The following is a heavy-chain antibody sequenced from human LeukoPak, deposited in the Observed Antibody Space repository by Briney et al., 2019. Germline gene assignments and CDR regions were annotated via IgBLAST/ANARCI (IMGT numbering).Heavy chain of an antibody. Sequence: GGSLRLSCAASGFTFSSYSMNWVRQAPGKGLEWVAAIAFDGRRKFYTNSVKGRFTISRDNSNNILFLQMSDLRTEDTALYYCARDRLYTGYDPVLDLWGQGTPVTVSS. CDR3: ARDRLYTGYDPVLDL. J-gene: IGHJ5*02. V-gene: IGHV3-30*03. CDR2: IAFDGRRK. D-gene: IGHD5-12*01. CDR1: GFTFSSYS.